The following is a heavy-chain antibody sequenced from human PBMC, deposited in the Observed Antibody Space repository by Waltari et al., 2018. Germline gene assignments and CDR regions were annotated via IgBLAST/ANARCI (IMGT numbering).Heavy chain of an antibody. CDR1: GFTFGRYW. V-gene: IGHV3-74*01. CDR3: ARVATKTYSSPVPGRPYYYGMDV. J-gene: IGHJ6*02. D-gene: IGHD3-22*01. CDR2: INSDGSSR. Sequence: QLVESGGGLAQPGGSLRLPCSASGFTFGRYWQGWVRQGPGQGLVLVSRINSDGSSRTYADSVKGRFTISRDNAKNTLYVQMNRLRAEDTAVYYCARVATKTYSSPVPGRPYYYGMDVWGQGTTVTVSS.